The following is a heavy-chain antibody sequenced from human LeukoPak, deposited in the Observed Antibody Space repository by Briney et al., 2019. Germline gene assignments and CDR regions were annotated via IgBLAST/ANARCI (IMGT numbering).Heavy chain of an antibody. D-gene: IGHD5-12*01. CDR3: ARVGAENIAATITRAFDI. Sequence: SETLSLTCAVYGGSFSGYYWSWIRQPPGKGLEWIGEINHSGSTNYNPSLKSRVTISVDTSKNQFSLKLSSVTAADTAVYYCARVGAENIAATITRAFDIWGQGTMVTVSS. J-gene: IGHJ3*02. CDR1: GGSFSGYY. V-gene: IGHV4-34*01. CDR2: INHSGST.